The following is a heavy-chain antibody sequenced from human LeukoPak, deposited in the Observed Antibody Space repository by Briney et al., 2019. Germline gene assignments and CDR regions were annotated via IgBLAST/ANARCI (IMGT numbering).Heavy chain of an antibody. CDR2: ISDRDDNT. J-gene: IGHJ4*02. V-gene: IGHV3-23*01. D-gene: IGHD2-2*01. CDR3: AKGSTPARLVIRPLDY. CDR1: GFTFTSYA. Sequence: GGSLRLSCATSGFTFTSYAMSWVRQAPGKGLEWVSAISDRDDNTYYANSVRGRFTISRDKSKSTLYLQMNSLRAEDTAVYYCAKGSTPARLVIRPLDYWGQGTLVTVSS.